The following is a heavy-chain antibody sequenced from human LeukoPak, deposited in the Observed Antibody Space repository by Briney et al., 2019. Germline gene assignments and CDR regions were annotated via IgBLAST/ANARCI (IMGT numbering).Heavy chain of an antibody. J-gene: IGHJ2*01. D-gene: IGHD3-22*01. CDR3: ARGMMVGYFDL. Sequence: PSETLSLTCTVSGGSINSFYWSWIRQPPGKGLEWIGYIYDSESTNYNPSLKSRVTISRDTSKNYLSLKLSSVTAADTAVYYCARGMMVGYFDLWARGPLVKVSS. CDR1: GGSINSFY. V-gene: IGHV4-59*01. CDR2: IYDSEST.